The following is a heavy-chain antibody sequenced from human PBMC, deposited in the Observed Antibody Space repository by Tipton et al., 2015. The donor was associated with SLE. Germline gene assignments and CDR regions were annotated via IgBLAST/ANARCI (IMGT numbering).Heavy chain of an antibody. Sequence: QSGAEVKKPGASVKVSCKASGYTFTSYGISWVRQAPGQGLEWMGWISAYNGNTNYAQKLQGRVTMTTDTSTSTAYVELRSLRSDDTAVYYCARDGYCSGGSCSPGWFDPWGQGTLVTVSS. D-gene: IGHD2-15*01. J-gene: IGHJ5*02. CDR1: GYTFTSYG. CDR3: ARDGYCSGGSCSPGWFDP. CDR2: ISAYNGNT. V-gene: IGHV1-18*01.